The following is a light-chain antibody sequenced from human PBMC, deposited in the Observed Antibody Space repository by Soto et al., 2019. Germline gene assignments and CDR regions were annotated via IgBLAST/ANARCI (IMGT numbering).Light chain of an antibody. CDR3: QQYDNSPIT. J-gene: IGKJ5*01. CDR1: QSISSSF. Sequence: EIVLTQSPGILSLSPGERASLSCEASQSISSSFLAWYQQKPGQAPRPLIYGASSRATGIPGRFSGTGSETDFTLTISRLEPEDFAVYYCQQYDNSPITFGQGTRLEIK. CDR2: GAS. V-gene: IGKV3-20*01.